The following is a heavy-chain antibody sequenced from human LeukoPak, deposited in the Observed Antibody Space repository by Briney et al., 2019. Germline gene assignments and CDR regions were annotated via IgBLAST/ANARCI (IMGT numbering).Heavy chain of an antibody. D-gene: IGHD4-23*01. CDR1: GFTFSSYA. CDR2: ISYDGSNK. J-gene: IGHJ6*02. Sequence: PGRSLRLSCAASGFTFSSYAMHWVRQAPGKGLEWVAVISYDGSNKYYADSVKGRFTISRDNSKNTLYLQMNSLRAEDTAVYYCARTVVKHGYYYYGMDVWGQGTTVTVSS. V-gene: IGHV3-30-3*01. CDR3: ARTVVKHGYYYYGMDV.